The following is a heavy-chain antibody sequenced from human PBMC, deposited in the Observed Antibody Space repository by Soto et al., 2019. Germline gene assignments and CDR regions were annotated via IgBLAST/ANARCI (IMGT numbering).Heavy chain of an antibody. CDR1: GYSFSNYA. V-gene: IGHV1-3*04. J-gene: IGHJ4*02. CDR3: ARMPGPMAINYFDY. Sequence: ASVKVSCKASGYSFSNYAIHWVRQAPGQRLEWMGWINTGNGNTKYSQKFQGRVTISRDTSASTAYMELNSLRAEDTAVYYCARMPGPMAINYFDYWGQGTLVTVSS. D-gene: IGHD2-21*01. CDR2: INTGNGNT.